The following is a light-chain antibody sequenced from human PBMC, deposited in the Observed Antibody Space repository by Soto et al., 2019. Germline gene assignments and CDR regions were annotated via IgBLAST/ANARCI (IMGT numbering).Light chain of an antibody. Sequence: DIQMTQSPSSLSASVGDRVTITCRASQSISSYLNWYQQKPGKAPKLLIYAASSLQSGVPSRFSGSGSWTDFTLTISSLQPEDFATYYCQQSYSTPSITFGQGTRLESK. J-gene: IGKJ5*01. CDR3: QQSYSTPSIT. CDR1: QSISSY. CDR2: AAS. V-gene: IGKV1-39*01.